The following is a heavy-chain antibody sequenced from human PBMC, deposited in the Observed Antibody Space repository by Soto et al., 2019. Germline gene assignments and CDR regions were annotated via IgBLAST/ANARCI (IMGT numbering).Heavy chain of an antibody. Sequence: QVQLQESGPGLVKPSQTLSLTCTVSGGSISSGGYYWSWIRQHPGKGLEWIGYIYYSGRTYYNPSLHSRVSIAVYTTENQFSLKLTSVTAADTSVYYCARGSFSSSSSWFDPWGRGTLVTVSS. J-gene: IGHJ5*02. CDR2: IYYSGRT. D-gene: IGHD6-6*01. CDR1: GGSISSGGYY. V-gene: IGHV4-31*03. CDR3: ARGSFSSSSSWFDP.